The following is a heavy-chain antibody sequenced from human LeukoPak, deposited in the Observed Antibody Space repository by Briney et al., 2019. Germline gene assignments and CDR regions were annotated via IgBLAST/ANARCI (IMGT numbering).Heavy chain of an antibody. V-gene: IGHV3-23*01. D-gene: IGHD3-10*01. CDR1: GFTFSSYS. CDR2: ISGGGGST. Sequence: GGSLRLSCAASGFTFSSYSMHWVRQAPGKGLVWVSAISGGGGSTYYADSVKGRFTISRDNSKNTLYLQMNSLRAEDTAVYYCATLPPWFGGLWNHYYYGMDVWGQGTTVTVCS. CDR3: ATLPPWFGGLWNHYYYGMDV. J-gene: IGHJ6*02.